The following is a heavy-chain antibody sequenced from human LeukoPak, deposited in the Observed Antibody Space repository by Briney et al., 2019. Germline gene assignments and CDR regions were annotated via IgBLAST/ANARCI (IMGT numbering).Heavy chain of an antibody. J-gene: IGHJ4*02. V-gene: IGHV5-51*01. CDR1: GYSFTSYW. CDR2: IYPGDSDT. CDR3: ARAGYDILTGYGGYFDY. Sequence: GESLKISCKGSGYSFTSYWIGWVRQMPGKGLEWMGIIYPGDSDTRYSPSFQGQVTISADKSISTAYLQWSSLKASDTAMYYCARAGYDILTGYGGYFDYWGQGTLVTVSS. D-gene: IGHD3-9*01.